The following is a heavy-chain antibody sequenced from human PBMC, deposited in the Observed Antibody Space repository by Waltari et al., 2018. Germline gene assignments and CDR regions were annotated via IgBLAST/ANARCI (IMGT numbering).Heavy chain of an antibody. V-gene: IGHV4-34*01. J-gene: IGHJ5*02. CDR1: GGSFSGYY. Sequence: QVQLQQWGAGLLKPSETLSLSCAVYGGSFSGYYWSWIRQPPGKGLEWIGEINHSGSTNYNPSLKSRVTISVDTSKNQFSLKLSSVTAADTAVYYCARSRNYYGSGSYYNLAKFDPWGQGTLVTVSS. CDR3: ARSRNYYGSGSYYNLAKFDP. D-gene: IGHD3-10*01. CDR2: INHSGST.